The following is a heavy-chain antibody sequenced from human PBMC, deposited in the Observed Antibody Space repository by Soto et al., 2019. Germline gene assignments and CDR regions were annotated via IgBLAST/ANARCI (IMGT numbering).Heavy chain of an antibody. CDR3: ARVVDIVVVPAAGFYYYYGMDV. Sequence: QVQLVQSGAEVKKPGSSVKVSCKASGGTFSSYAISWVRQAPGQGLEWMGGIIPIFGTANYAQKFQGRVTITADKSTSTAYMELSSLRSEDTAVYYCARVVDIVVVPAAGFYYYYGMDVWGQGTTVTDSS. J-gene: IGHJ6*02. CDR1: GGTFSSYA. D-gene: IGHD2-2*03. CDR2: IIPIFGTA. V-gene: IGHV1-69*06.